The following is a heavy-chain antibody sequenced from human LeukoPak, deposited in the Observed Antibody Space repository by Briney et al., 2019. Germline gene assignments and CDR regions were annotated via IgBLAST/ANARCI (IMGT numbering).Heavy chain of an antibody. CDR1: GGSFSGYY. J-gene: IGHJ5*02. D-gene: IGHD3-16*01. CDR3: ASYFYDYVWGSYKANWFDP. V-gene: IGHV4-34*01. CDR2: INHSGST. Sequence: SETLSLTCAVYGGSFSGYYWSWIRQPPGKGLEWIGEINHSGSTNYNPSLKSRATISVDTSKNQFSLKLSSVTAADTAVYYCASYFYDYVWGSYKANWFDPWGQGTLVTVSS.